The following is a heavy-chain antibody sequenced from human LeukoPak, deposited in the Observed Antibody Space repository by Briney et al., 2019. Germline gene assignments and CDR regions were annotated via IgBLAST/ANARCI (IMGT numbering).Heavy chain of an antibody. D-gene: IGHD3-3*01. Sequence: PGGSLRLSCAVSGFTFSSYWMHWVRQAPGKGLVWVSHIKTDGSTTAYADSVKGRFTISRDNAKNTLYLQMNSLRAEDTAVYYCAKAYYDFWSGYSPADYWGQGTLVTVSS. CDR2: IKTDGSTT. CDR1: GFTFSSYW. J-gene: IGHJ4*02. CDR3: AKAYYDFWSGYSPADY. V-gene: IGHV3-74*01.